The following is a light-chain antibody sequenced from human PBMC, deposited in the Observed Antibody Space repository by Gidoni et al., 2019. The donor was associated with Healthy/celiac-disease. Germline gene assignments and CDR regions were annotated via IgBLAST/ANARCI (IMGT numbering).Light chain of an antibody. CDR1: QSVSSN. CDR3: QQYNNWPLWT. J-gene: IGKJ1*01. Sequence: DIVMTQSPATLSVSPGERATLSCRASQSVSSNLAWYQQKPGQAPRLPIYGASTRATGIPARFSGSGSGTEFTLTISSLQSEDFAVYYCQQYNNWPLWTFGQGTKVEIK. V-gene: IGKV3-15*01. CDR2: GAS.